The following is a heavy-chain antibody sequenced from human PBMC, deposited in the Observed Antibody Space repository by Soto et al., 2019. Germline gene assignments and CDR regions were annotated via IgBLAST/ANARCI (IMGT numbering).Heavy chain of an antibody. Sequence: GASVKVSCKASGYTFTGYYMHCVRQAPGQGLEWMGWINPNSGGTNYAQKFQGRVTMTRDTSISTAYMELSRLRSDDTAVYYCARAPYCSGGSCYSGWFDPWGQGTLVTVSS. J-gene: IGHJ5*02. D-gene: IGHD2-15*01. V-gene: IGHV1-2*02. CDR2: INPNSGGT. CDR1: GYTFTGYY. CDR3: ARAPYCSGGSCYSGWFDP.